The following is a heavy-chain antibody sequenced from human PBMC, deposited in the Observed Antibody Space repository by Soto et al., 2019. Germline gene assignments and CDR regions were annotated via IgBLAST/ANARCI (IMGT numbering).Heavy chain of an antibody. D-gene: IGHD6-13*01. Sequence: GGSLRLSCTGSGFDFGDYYMSLIRQAPGKGPEWVSYIDSGDGTTYYTDSVKGRFTISRDNAKKTVYLQMSSLRVEDTALYYCVRPYYSSSWFPFDRWGQGTLVTVSS. CDR2: IDSGDGTT. V-gene: IGHV3-11*01. J-gene: IGHJ4*02. CDR3: VRPYYSSSWFPFDR. CDR1: GFDFGDYY.